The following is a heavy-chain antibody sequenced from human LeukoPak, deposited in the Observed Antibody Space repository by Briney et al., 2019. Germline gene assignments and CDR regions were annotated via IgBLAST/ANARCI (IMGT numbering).Heavy chain of an antibody. CDR1: GFTFNSYA. CDR2: ISGSSGSI. CDR3: AKWLPTRDATRRGFSYFLPPGQITRGDPFDI. J-gene: IGHJ3*02. V-gene: IGHV3-9*03. Sequence: GGSLRLSCAASGFTFNSYAMNWVRQAPGKGVEWVSGISGSSGSIDYADSVKGRFTISRDNAKNSLYLQMNSLRAEDMALYYFAKWLPTRDATRRGFSYFLPPGQITRGDPFDIWGQGTLFTASS. D-gene: IGHD2/OR15-2a*01.